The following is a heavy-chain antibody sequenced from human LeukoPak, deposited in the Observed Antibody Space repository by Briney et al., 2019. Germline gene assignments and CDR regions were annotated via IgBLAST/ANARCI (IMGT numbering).Heavy chain of an antibody. D-gene: IGHD6-13*01. Sequence: GSLRRSCAASGFTFSDYYMSWIRQAPGKGLEWVSYISSSGSTIYYADSVKGRFTISRDNAKNSLYLQMNSLRAEDTAVYYCARDRGMCSSSWYHWFDPWGQGTLVTVSS. V-gene: IGHV3-11*01. CDR2: ISSSGSTI. CDR1: GFTFSDYY. J-gene: IGHJ5*02. CDR3: ARDRGMCSSSWYHWFDP.